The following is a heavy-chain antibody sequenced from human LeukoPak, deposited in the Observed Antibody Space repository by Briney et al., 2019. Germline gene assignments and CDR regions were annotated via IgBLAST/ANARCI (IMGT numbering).Heavy chain of an antibody. CDR2: IYYSGST. CDR1: GSSISSSSYY. Sequence: PSETLSLTCTVSGSSISSSSYYWGWIRQPPGKGLEWIGSIYYSGSTYYNPSLKSRVTISVDTSKNQFSLKLSSVTAADTAVYYCARGREMATIHNSDAFDIWGQGTMVTVSS. V-gene: IGHV4-39*07. J-gene: IGHJ3*02. CDR3: ARGREMATIHNSDAFDI. D-gene: IGHD5-24*01.